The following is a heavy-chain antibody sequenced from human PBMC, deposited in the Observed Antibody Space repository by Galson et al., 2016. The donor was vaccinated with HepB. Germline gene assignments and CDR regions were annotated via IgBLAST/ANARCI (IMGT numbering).Heavy chain of an antibody. CDR3: VRRRLVVAGRGWFDP. D-gene: IGHD6-19*01. V-gene: IGHV4-4*02. CDR1: GGPLSSSNW. Sequence: ETLSLTCAVSGGPLSSSNWWSWVRQPPGKRLEWVGEIYHSGSTNYNPSLASRVTISVDKSKNQVSRNLRSVTAADTAVYYCVRRRLVVAGRGWFDPWGQGTLVTVSS. J-gene: IGHJ5*02. CDR2: IYHSGST.